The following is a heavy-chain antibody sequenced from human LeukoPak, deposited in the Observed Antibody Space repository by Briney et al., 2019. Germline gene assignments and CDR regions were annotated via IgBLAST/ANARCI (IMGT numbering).Heavy chain of an antibody. CDR3: ARVPGGYYGSGSYYSAFDY. D-gene: IGHD3-10*01. V-gene: IGHV4-59*01. J-gene: IGHJ4*02. Sequence: SETLSLKCSVSALSISSFYWGWHRPAPGNGLEGNGNIYYSGSTNYNPSLKSRVTISVDTSKNQFSLKLSSVTAADTAVYYCARVPGGYYGSGSYYSAFDYWGQGTLVTVSS. CDR1: ALSISSFY. CDR2: IYYSGST.